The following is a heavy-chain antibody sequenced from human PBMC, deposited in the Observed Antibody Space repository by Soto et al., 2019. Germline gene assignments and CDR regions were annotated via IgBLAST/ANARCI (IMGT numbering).Heavy chain of an antibody. J-gene: IGHJ4*02. V-gene: IGHV3-30*18. CDR3: AKSPPPDYGDYLIDY. D-gene: IGHD4-17*01. Sequence: QVQLVESGGGVVQPGRSLRLSCAASGFTFSSYGMHWVRQAPGKGLEWVAVISYDGSNKYYADSVKGRFTISRDNSKNTLYLQMNSLRAEDTAVYYCAKSPPPDYGDYLIDYWGQGTLVTVSS. CDR1: GFTFSSYG. CDR2: ISYDGSNK.